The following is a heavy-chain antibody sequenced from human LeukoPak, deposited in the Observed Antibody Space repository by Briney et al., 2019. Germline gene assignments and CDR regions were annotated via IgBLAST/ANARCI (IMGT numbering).Heavy chain of an antibody. D-gene: IGHD1-1*01. J-gene: IGHJ5*02. V-gene: IGHV5-51*01. CDR1: GSSFTSYW. CDR3: ARHANGWFDP. Sequence: GASLQISCKGSGSSFTSYWIGWVRPLPGKGLEWMGIIYPGDSDTRYSPSFQGQVTISADKSISTAYLQWSSLKASDTAMYYCARHANGWFDPWGQGTLVTVSS. CDR2: IYPGDSDT.